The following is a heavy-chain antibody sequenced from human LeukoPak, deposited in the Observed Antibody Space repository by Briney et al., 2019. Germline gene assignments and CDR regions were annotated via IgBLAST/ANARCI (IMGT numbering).Heavy chain of an antibody. CDR1: GGSISSGSYY. J-gene: IGHJ4*02. V-gene: IGHV4-61*02. CDR2: IYTSGST. CDR3: AREGRYCSGGSCPIDY. D-gene: IGHD2-15*01. Sequence: SQTLSLTCTVSGGSISSGSYYWSWIRQPAGKGLEWIGRIYTSGSTNYNPSLKSRVTISVDTSKNQFSLKLSSVTAADTAVYYRAREGRYCSGGSCPIDYWGQGTLVTVCS.